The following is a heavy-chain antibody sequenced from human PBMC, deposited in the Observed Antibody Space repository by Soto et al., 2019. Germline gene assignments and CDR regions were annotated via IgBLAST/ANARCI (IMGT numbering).Heavy chain of an antibody. D-gene: IGHD3-9*01. CDR3: ARLDYDILTGSYYYGMDV. J-gene: IGHJ6*02. Sequence: QVQLVQSGAEVKKPGASVKVSCKASGYTFTSYGISWVRQAPGQGLEWMGWISAYNGNTNYAQKLQCRGTMTTDTSTSTAYMELRSLRSDETAVYYCARLDYDILTGSYYYGMDVWGQGTTVTVSS. CDR2: ISAYNGNT. V-gene: IGHV1-18*01. CDR1: GYTFTSYG.